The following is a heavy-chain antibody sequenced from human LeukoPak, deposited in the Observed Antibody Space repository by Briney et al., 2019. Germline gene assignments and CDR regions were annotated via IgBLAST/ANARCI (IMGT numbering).Heavy chain of an antibody. CDR1: GFTFSSYG. V-gene: IGHV3-33*01. Sequence: PGGSLRLSCAASGFTFSSYGMPWVRQAPGKGLEWVAVIWYDGSNKYYADSAKGRFTISRDNSKNTLYLQMNSLRAEDTAVYYCARAKYDSSGYYYVNWFDPWGQGTLVTVSS. CDR3: ARAKYDSSGYYYVNWFDP. CDR2: IWYDGSNK. J-gene: IGHJ5*02. D-gene: IGHD3-22*01.